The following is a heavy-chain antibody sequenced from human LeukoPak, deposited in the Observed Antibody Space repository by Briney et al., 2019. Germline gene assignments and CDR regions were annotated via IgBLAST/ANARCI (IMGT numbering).Heavy chain of an antibody. CDR1: GFTFSSYS. V-gene: IGHV3-48*02. CDR2: ISSSSSTI. J-gene: IGHJ2*01. CDR3: ARRGAVTSRVGYFDL. D-gene: IGHD4-17*01. Sequence: GGSLRLSCAASGFTFSSYSMNWVRQAPGKGLEWVSYISSSSSTIYYADSVKGRFTISRDNAKNSLYLQMNSLRDEDTAVYYCARRGAVTSRVGYFDLWGRGTLVTVSS.